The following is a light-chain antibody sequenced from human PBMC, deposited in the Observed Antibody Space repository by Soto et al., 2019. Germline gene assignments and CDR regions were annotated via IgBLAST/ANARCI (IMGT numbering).Light chain of an antibody. CDR1: QSVNNIN. V-gene: IGKV3-20*01. CDR3: QQYGGSVWT. Sequence: ENVLTQSPGTLSLSPGERATLSCRASQSVNNINLAWYQQKPGQAPRLLIYGASSRATGIPDRFSGSGSGTDFTLTISRLEPEDFAAYHCQQYGGSVWTFGQGSKVNIK. CDR2: GAS. J-gene: IGKJ1*01.